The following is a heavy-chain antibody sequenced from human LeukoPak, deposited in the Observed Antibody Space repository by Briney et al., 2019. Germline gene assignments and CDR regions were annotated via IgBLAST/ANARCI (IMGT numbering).Heavy chain of an antibody. J-gene: IGHJ4*02. D-gene: IGHD3-3*01. CDR3: ARGRFLEWLPQAPFDY. CDR2: IIPIFGTA. V-gene: IGHV1-69*13. CDR1: GGTFSSYA. Sequence: SVKVSCKASGGTFSSYAISWVRQAPGQGLEWMGGIIPIFGTANYAQKFQGRVTITADESTSTAYMELSSLRSEDTAVYYCARGRFLEWLPQAPFDYWGQGTLVTVSS.